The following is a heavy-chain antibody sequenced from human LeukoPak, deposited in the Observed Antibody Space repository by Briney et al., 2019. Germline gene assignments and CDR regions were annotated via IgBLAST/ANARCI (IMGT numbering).Heavy chain of an antibody. CDR1: GGTFSSYA. D-gene: IGHD1-7*01. J-gene: IGHJ4*02. V-gene: IGHV1-69*04. CDR2: IIPILGIA. CDR3: ARDRDWNYPAVFDY. Sequence: SVKVSCKASGGTFSSYAISWVRQAPGQGLEWMGRIIPILGIANYAQKFQGRVTITADKSTSTAYMELSSLRSEDTAVYYCARDRDWNYPAVFDYWGQGTLVTVSS.